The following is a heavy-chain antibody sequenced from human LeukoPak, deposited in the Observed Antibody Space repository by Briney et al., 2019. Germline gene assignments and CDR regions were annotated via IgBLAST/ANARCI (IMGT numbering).Heavy chain of an antibody. Sequence: QPGRSLRLSCAASGFTFSSYDMHWVRQAPGKGLEWVAVISYDGSNKYYADSVKGRFTISRDNSNNTLYLQMNSLRAEDTAVYYCAREAGSTTQFDYWGQGTLVTVSS. D-gene: IGHD6-13*01. CDR3: AREAGSTTQFDY. CDR1: GFTFSSYD. CDR2: ISYDGSNK. J-gene: IGHJ4*02. V-gene: IGHV3-30*04.